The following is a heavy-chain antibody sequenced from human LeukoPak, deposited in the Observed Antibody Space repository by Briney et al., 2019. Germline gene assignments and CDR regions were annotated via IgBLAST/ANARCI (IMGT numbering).Heavy chain of an antibody. D-gene: IGHD1-26*01. CDR1: GYMFSDYY. CDR3: AREGHLPDGGRGVYFQH. CDR2: ISLSGSTI. V-gene: IGHV3-11*04. J-gene: IGHJ1*01. Sequence: GGSLRLSCAASGYMFSDYYMSWIRQAPEKGLEWLSYISLSGSTIYYADSVKGRFTVSRDNAKSSLYLQMNSLRAEDTAVYYCAREGHLPDGGRGVYFQHWGQGTLVTVSS.